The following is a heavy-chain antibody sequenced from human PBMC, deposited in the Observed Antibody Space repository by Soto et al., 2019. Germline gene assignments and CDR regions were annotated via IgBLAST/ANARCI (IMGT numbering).Heavy chain of an antibody. CDR2: IYYSGST. V-gene: IGHV4-39*01. CDR1: GGSISSSSYY. J-gene: IGHJ6*02. Sequence: SETLSLTCTVSGGSISSSSYYWGWIRQPPGKGLEWIGSIYYSGSTYYNPSLKSRVTISVDTSKNQFSLKLSSVTAADTAVYYCAISPHYYYYGMDVWGQGTTVT. CDR3: AISPHYYYYGMDV.